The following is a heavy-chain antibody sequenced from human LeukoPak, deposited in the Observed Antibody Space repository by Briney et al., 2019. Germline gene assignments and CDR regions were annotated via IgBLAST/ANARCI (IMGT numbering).Heavy chain of an antibody. CDR1: GYTFTSYG. Sequence: GASVKVSCKASGYTFTSYGISWVRQAPGQGLEWMGWISAYNGNTNYAQKFQGRVTITRDTSASTAYMELSSLRSEDTAVYYCASMVRGVNDFDYWGQGTLVTVSS. D-gene: IGHD3-10*01. J-gene: IGHJ4*02. V-gene: IGHV1-18*04. CDR3: ASMVRGVNDFDY. CDR2: ISAYNGNT.